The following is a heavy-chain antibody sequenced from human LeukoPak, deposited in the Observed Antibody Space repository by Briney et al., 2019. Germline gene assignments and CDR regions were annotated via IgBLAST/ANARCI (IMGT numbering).Heavy chain of an antibody. CDR3: AKDILSGYDSSGYHNYYYYGMDV. CDR2: ICWHSGSI. CDR1: GFTYYHYA. J-gene: IGHJ6*02. Sequence: GISLRLPCASSGFTYYHYAMQWARDARGRGREGVSGICWHSGSIGYAHDVKSRLPLSRDNAKNSLYLQMNSLRAEDTALYYCAKDILSGYDSSGYHNYYYYGMDVWGQGTTVTVSS. V-gene: IGHV3-9*01. D-gene: IGHD3-22*01.